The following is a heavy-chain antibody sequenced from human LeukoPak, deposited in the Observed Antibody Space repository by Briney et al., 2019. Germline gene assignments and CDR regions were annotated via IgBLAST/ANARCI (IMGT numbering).Heavy chain of an antibody. CDR1: GGSISSGGYS. CDR3: ARGTYCGGDCYSEYFQH. V-gene: IGHV4-30-2*01. D-gene: IGHD2-21*02. Sequence: SETLSLICAVSGGSISSGGYSWSWIRQPPGKGLEWIGYIYHSGSTYYNPSLKSRVTISVDRSNNQFSLKLSSVAAADTAVYYCARGTYCGGDCYSEYFQHWGEGTLVSVSS. J-gene: IGHJ1*01. CDR2: IYHSGST.